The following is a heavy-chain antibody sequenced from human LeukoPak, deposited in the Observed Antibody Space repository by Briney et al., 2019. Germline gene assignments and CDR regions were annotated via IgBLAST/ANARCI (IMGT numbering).Heavy chain of an antibody. D-gene: IGHD3-22*01. V-gene: IGHV4-59*08. CDR3: AFSYDSSGYQGPDAFDI. CDR2: IYYSGST. CDR1: GGSISSYY. J-gene: IGHJ3*02. Sequence: SETLSLTCTVSGGSISSYYWSWIRQPPGKGLEWIGCIYYSGSTNYNPSLKSRVTISVDTSKNQFSLKLSSVTAADTAVYYCAFSYDSSGYQGPDAFDIWGQGTMVTVSS.